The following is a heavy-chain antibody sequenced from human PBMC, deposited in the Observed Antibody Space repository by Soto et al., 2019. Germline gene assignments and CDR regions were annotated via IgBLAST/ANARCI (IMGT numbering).Heavy chain of an antibody. V-gene: IGHV2-5*01. D-gene: IGHD2-15*01. CDR1: GFSLSTSGVG. CDR3: AHRPAGYCSGGSCYWAGWFDP. J-gene: IGHJ5*02. Sequence: QITLKESGPTLVKPTQTLTLTCTFSGFSLSTSGVGVGWIRQPPGKALEWLALIYWNDDKRYSPSLKSRLTITKDTSKHQVVLTMTNMDPVDTATYYCAHRPAGYCSGGSCYWAGWFDPWGQGTLVTVSS. CDR2: IYWNDDK.